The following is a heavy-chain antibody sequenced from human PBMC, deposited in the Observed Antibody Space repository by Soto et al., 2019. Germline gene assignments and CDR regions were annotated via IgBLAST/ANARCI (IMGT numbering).Heavy chain of an antibody. CDR3: ARDRVAAAGTSYYGMDV. D-gene: IGHD6-13*01. CDR1: GGSISSGDYY. J-gene: IGHJ6*02. Sequence: SETLSLTCTVSGGSISSGDYYWSWIRQPPGKGLECIGYIYYSGSTYYNPSLKSRVTISVDTSKNQFSLKLSSVTAADTAVYYCARDRVAAAGTSYYGMDVWGQGTTVT. CDR2: IYYSGST. V-gene: IGHV4-30-4*01.